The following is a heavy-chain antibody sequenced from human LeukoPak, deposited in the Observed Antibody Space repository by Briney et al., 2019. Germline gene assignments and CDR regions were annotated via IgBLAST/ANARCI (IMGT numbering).Heavy chain of an antibody. CDR3: TRGAGWLIDY. Sequence: PSETLSLTCTVSGGSISSGGYYWSWIRQPPGKGLEWIGYIYYSGSTNYNPSLKSRVTISADTSKNHFSLKLNSVTTADTAVYYCTRGAGWLIDYWGQGILVTVSS. V-gene: IGHV4-61*03. CDR2: IYYSGST. J-gene: IGHJ4*02. CDR1: GGSISSGGYY. D-gene: IGHD3-16*01.